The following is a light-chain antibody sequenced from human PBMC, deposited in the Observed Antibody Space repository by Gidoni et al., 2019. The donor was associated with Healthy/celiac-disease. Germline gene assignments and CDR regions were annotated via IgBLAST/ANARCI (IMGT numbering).Light chain of an antibody. J-gene: IGKJ2*01. CDR1: QSVSSSY. V-gene: IGKV3-20*01. CDR3: QQYGSSYT. CDR2: GAS. Sequence: EIVLTQSPGPLSLSPGEIATLSCRASQSVSSSYLACYQQKPGQAPRLLIYGASSRATGIPDRFSGSGSGTDFTLTISRLEPEDCAVYYCQQYGSSYTFGQGTKLEIK.